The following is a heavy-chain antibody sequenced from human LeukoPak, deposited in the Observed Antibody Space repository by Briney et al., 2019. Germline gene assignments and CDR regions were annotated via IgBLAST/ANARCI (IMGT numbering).Heavy chain of an antibody. CDR2: INSDGSST. Sequence: PGGSLRLSCAASGFTLSSYWMHWVRQAPGKGLVWVSRINSDGSSTSYADSVKGRFTISRDNAKSTLYLQMNSLRPEDTAIYYCAREGYYGSGSPPSLYFDYWGQGTLVTVSS. V-gene: IGHV3-74*01. J-gene: IGHJ4*02. D-gene: IGHD3-10*01. CDR3: AREGYYGSGSPPSLYFDY. CDR1: GFTLSSYW.